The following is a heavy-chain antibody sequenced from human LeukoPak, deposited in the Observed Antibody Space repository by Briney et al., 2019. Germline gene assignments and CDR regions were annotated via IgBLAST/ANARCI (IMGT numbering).Heavy chain of an antibody. V-gene: IGHV4-59*01. Sequence: PSETLSLTCTVSGGSISSYHWSWIRQPPGKGLEWIGYISYSGSTNYNPSLKSRVTISIDTSKNQFSLKLNSVTAADTAVYYCARGKITVVRGVTAGGFDYWGQGTLVTVSS. CDR2: ISYSGST. D-gene: IGHD3-10*01. CDR1: GGSISSYH. J-gene: IGHJ4*02. CDR3: ARGKITVVRGVTAGGFDY.